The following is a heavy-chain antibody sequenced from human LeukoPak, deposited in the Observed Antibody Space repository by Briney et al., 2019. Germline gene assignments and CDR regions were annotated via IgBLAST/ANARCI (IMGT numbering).Heavy chain of an antibody. CDR1: GFSFSAHY. CDR2: SRNKANSYVA. CDR3: ARELAAGPSDH. J-gene: IGHJ4*02. D-gene: IGHD3-3*02. V-gene: IGHV3-72*01. Sequence: GGSLRLSCAASGFSFSAHYMDWFRQAPGKGLQWVGRSRNKANSYVAEYAAPVKGRFTISRDDSKNSVFLQMDSLKTEVTAVYYCARELAAGPSDHWGQGTLVTVSS.